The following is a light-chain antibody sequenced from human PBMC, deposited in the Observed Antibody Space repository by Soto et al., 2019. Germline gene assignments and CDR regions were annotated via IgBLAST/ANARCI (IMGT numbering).Light chain of an antibody. CDR2: EVT. Sequence: QSALTQPPSASGSPGQSVTISCTVTSSDVGGYNYVSWYQQHPGKAPKLMVYEVTKRPSGVPDRFSGSKSGNTASLTVSGLQAEDEADYYCSSHAGINNVVFGGGTKVTVL. V-gene: IGLV2-8*01. J-gene: IGLJ3*02. CDR1: SSDVGGYNY. CDR3: SSHAGINNVV.